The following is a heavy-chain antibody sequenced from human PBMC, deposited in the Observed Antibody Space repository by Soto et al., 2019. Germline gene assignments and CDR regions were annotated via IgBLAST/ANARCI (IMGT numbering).Heavy chain of an antibody. CDR3: ARDPHGGAFGI. Sequence: EVQLLESGGGFVQPGGSLRLSCAASGFRLSSYGMTWVRQAPGKGLEWVSAVSGSGGRTYYADSVKGRFTVSRDKSKHTLDLQMNSLRPEDTAVYFCARDPHGGAFGIWGQGTMVTVSS. CDR1: GFRLSSYG. D-gene: IGHD3-16*01. V-gene: IGHV3-23*01. CDR2: VSGSGGRT. J-gene: IGHJ3*02.